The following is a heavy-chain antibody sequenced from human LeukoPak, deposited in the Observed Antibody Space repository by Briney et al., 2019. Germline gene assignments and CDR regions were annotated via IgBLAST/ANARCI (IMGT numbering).Heavy chain of an antibody. V-gene: IGHV3-30-3*01. Sequence: GGSLRLSCAASGFTFSSYVMHWVRQAPGKGLEWVAVISYDGSNKYYADSVKGRFTISRDNSKNTLYLQMNSLRAEDTAVYYCARDLIVVVPAATRHYYYGMDVWGQGTTVTVSS. J-gene: IGHJ6*02. D-gene: IGHD2-2*01. CDR2: ISYDGSNK. CDR3: ARDLIVVVPAATRHYYYGMDV. CDR1: GFTFSSYV.